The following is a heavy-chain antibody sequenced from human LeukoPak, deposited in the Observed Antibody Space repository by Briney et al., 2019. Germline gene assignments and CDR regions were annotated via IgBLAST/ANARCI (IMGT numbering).Heavy chain of an antibody. CDR2: ISYDGSNK. CDR1: GLTFSSYG. V-gene: IGHV3-30*18. D-gene: IGHD6-19*01. J-gene: IGHJ4*02. Sequence: GRSLRLSCAASGLTFSSYGMHWVRQAPGKGLEWVAVISYDGSNKYYADSVKGRFTISRDNSKNTLYLQMNSLRAEDTAVYYCAKGVAGTFDYWGQGTLVTVSS. CDR3: AKGVAGTFDY.